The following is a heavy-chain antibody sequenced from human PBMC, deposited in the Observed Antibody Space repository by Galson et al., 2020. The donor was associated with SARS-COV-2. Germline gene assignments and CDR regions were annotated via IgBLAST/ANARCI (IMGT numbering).Heavy chain of an antibody. Sequence: GESLKISCTASGFTFGDYVMTWVRQAPGKGLEWVGFISSKGYGGTTEYAASVKDRFTISIDDSKSIVYLQMNSLKTEDTAVYYCFSGVYGGDWGQGTLVIVSS. V-gene: IGHV3-49*04. CDR3: FSGVYGGD. CDR2: ISSKGYGGTT. CDR1: GFTFGDYV. D-gene: IGHD1-26*01. J-gene: IGHJ4*02.